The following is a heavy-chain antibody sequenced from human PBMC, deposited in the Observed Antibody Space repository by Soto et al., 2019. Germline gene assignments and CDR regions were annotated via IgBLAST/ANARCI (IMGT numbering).Heavy chain of an antibody. Sequence: GGSLRLSCAASGFTFSSYGMHWVRQAPGKGLEWVAVIWYDGSNKYYADSVKGRFTISRDNSKNTLYLQMNSLRAEDTAVYYCARDAYYYDSSGSVASPLDYWGQGTLVTVSS. CDR3: ARDAYYYDSSGSVASPLDY. CDR1: GFTFSSYG. D-gene: IGHD3-22*01. J-gene: IGHJ4*02. CDR2: IWYDGSNK. V-gene: IGHV3-33*01.